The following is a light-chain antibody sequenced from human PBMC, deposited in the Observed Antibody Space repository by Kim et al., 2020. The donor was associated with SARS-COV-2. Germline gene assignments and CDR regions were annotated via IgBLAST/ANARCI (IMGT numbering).Light chain of an antibody. CDR2: YDT. J-gene: IGLJ2*01. V-gene: IGLV3-21*04. CDR1: DVGNKF. Sequence: APGGTARSSCEGDDVGNKFVHWYRQRPGQAPLLVTYYDTHRPAGIPARFSGSNARNTATLTIREVEAGDEGDYFCQVWDGPSDHAVFGGGTQLTVL. CDR3: QVWDGPSDHAV.